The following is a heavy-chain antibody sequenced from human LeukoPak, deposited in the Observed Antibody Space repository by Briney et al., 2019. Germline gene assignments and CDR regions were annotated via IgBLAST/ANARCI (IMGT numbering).Heavy chain of an antibody. CDR1: GGSIRTTSSY. J-gene: IGHJ4*02. Sequence: PSETLSLTCTVSGGSIRTTSSYWGWIRQPPGKGLEWIGSIFYSGYTYSNSSLESRVTMSVDTSKNQFSLKLNSVTAADTAIYYCARHFASHTRNFDYWGQGTLVTVSS. V-gene: IGHV4-39*01. CDR2: IFYSGYT. CDR3: ARHFASHTRNFDY.